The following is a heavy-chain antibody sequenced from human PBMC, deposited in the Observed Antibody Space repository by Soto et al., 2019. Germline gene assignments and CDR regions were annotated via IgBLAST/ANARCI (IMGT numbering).Heavy chain of an antibody. D-gene: IGHD3-10*01. J-gene: IGHJ4*02. CDR3: ARDPSYYGSGSYDY. V-gene: IGHV3-33*01. CDR2: IWYDRSNK. Sequence: PGGSLRLSCAASGFTFSSYGMHWVRQAQGKGLEWVAVIWYDRSNKYYADSVKGRFTISRDNSKNTLYLQMNSLRAEDTAVYYCARDPSYYGSGSYDYWGQGTLVTVSS. CDR1: GFTFSSYG.